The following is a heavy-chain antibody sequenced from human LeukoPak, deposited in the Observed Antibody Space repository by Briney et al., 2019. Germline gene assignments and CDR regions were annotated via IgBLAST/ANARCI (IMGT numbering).Heavy chain of an antibody. Sequence: EASVKVSCKASGYTFTSYGISWVRQAPGQGPEWMGVISPSGGSTTYAQKFQGRVTLTRDMSTSTDYLGLSSLRSEDTAVYYCARDNSVRDEAWWFNPWGQGTLVTVSS. CDR1: GYTFTSYG. D-gene: IGHD5-24*01. V-gene: IGHV1-46*01. CDR2: ISPSGGST. J-gene: IGHJ5*02. CDR3: ARDNSVRDEAWWFNP.